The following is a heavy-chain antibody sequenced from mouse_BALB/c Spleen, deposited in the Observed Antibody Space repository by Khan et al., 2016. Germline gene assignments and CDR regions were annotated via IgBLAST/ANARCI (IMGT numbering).Heavy chain of an antibody. Sequence: QIQLVQSGPELKKPGETVKISCKASGYTFTDYSMHWVKQAPGEGLKWMGWINTETGEPTYADDFKGRFAFSLETSASTAYLQINNLKNEDTATYFCATARATWFAYWGQGTLVTVSA. V-gene: IGHV9-2-1*01. CDR2: INTETGEP. CDR1: GYTFTDYS. J-gene: IGHJ3*01. D-gene: IGHD3-1*01. CDR3: ATARATWFAY.